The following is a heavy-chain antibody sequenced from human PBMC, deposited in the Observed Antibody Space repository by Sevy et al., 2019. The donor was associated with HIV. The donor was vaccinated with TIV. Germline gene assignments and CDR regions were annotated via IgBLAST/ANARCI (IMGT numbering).Heavy chain of an antibody. Sequence: SETLSLTCSVSGGSMRSYLWSWIRQTPGKGLEWIGNINDRGFINYNPSLTSQVTISINTSKNHFSLKLASLTAADTAVYYCARAVGSGSYYDWYFDLRGRGILVTVSS. J-gene: IGHJ2*01. CDR2: INDRGFI. CDR1: GGSMRSYL. V-gene: IGHV4-59*01. CDR3: ARAVGSGSYYDWYFDL. D-gene: IGHD3-10*01.